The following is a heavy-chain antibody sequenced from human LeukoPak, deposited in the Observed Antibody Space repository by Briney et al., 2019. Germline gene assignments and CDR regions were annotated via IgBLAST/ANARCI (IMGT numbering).Heavy chain of an antibody. CDR2: VNPKSGGT. CDR3: ARDSYYGSGSYYETRPTD. V-gene: IGHV1-2*06. CDR1: GYTFNGYY. J-gene: IGHJ4*02. D-gene: IGHD3-10*01. Sequence: ASVKVSCKASGYTFNGYYMHWVRQATGQGLEWMGRVNPKSGGTNYAQKFQGRVTMTRDTSISTAYMELSRLRSDDTAVYYCARDSYYGSGSYYETRPTDWGQGTLVNVSS.